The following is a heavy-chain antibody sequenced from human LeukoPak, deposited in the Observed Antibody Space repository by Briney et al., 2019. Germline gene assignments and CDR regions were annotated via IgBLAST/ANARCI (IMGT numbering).Heavy chain of an antibody. J-gene: IGHJ3*02. Sequence: PGGSLRLSCAASGFTFSSYGMSWVRQAPGKGLEWVSAISGSGGSTYYADSVKGRFTISRDNSKNTLFLQMNSLRAEDTAAYYCAKAFRFSVYVSAFDIWGQGTMVTVSS. CDR2: ISGSGGST. V-gene: IGHV3-23*01. CDR3: AKAFRFSVYVSAFDI. CDR1: GFTFSSYG. D-gene: IGHD5/OR15-5a*01.